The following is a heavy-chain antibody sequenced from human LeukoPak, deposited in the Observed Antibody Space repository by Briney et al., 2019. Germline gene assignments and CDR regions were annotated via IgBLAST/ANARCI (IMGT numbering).Heavy chain of an antibody. CDR1: GFTFSSYA. Sequence: GGSLRLSCAASGFTFSSYAMNWVRQAPGKGLEWVSGISGSGGSTYYADSVKGRFTISRDNSKNTLYLQMNSLRAEDTAVYYCAKKAYSDFMWYFDYWGQGTLVTASS. D-gene: IGHD4-11*01. CDR2: ISGSGGST. V-gene: IGHV3-23*01. J-gene: IGHJ4*02. CDR3: AKKAYSDFMWYFDY.